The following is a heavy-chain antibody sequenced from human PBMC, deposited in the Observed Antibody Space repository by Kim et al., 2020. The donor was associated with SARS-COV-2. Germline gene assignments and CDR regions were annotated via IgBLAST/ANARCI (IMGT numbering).Heavy chain of an antibody. CDR2: ST. J-gene: IGHJ4*02. CDR3: ARGRWGHFDY. Sequence: STYYNPSLKSRVTISVDTSKNQFSLKLSSVTAADTAVYYCARGRWGHFDYWGQGTLVTVSS. D-gene: IGHD7-27*01. V-gene: IGHV4-31*02.